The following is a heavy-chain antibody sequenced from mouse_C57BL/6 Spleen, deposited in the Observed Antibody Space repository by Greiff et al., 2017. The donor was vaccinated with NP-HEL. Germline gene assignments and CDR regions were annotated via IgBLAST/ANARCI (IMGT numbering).Heavy chain of an antibody. CDR3: ARQKIYYDYDEGMDY. Sequence: QVQLKQPGAELVKPGASVKLSCKASGYTFTSYWMHWVKQRPGQGLEWIGMIHPNSGSTNYNEKFKSKATLTVDKSSSTAYMQLSSLTSEDSAVYYCARQKIYYDYDEGMDYWGQGTSVTVSS. CDR2: IHPNSGST. D-gene: IGHD2-4*01. J-gene: IGHJ4*01. CDR1: GYTFTSYW. V-gene: IGHV1-64*01.